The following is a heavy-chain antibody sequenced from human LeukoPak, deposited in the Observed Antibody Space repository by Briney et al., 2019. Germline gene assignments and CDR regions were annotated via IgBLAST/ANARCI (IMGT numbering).Heavy chain of an antibody. V-gene: IGHV3-23*01. CDR3: AKGPRGHGSYRVIDY. J-gene: IGHJ4*02. CDR2: ISGSGGST. D-gene: IGHD1-26*01. Sequence: GGSLRLSCAASGFTFSSYAMSWVRQAPGKGLEWVSAISGSGGSTYYADSVKGRFTISRDNSKNTLYLQMHSLRAEDTAVYYCAKGPRGHGSYRVIDYWGQGTLVTVSS. CDR1: GFTFSSYA.